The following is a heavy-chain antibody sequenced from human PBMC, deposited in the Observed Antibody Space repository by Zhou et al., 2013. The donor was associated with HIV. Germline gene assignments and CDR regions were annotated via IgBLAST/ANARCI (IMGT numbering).Heavy chain of an antibody. CDR3: ARVGCSGGSCYPNWFDP. J-gene: IGHJ5*02. CDR1: GGTFSSYA. V-gene: IGHV1-69*04. D-gene: IGHD2-15*01. Sequence: QVQLVQSGAEVKKPGSSVKVSCKASGGTFSSYAISWVRQAPGQGLEWMGRIIPILGIANYAQKFQGRVTITADKSTSTAYMELSSLRSEDTAVYYCARVGCSGGSCYPNWFDPWGQGTLVTVSS. CDR2: IIPILGIA.